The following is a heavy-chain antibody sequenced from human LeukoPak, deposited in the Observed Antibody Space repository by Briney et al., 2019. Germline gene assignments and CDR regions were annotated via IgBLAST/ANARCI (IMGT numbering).Heavy chain of an antibody. V-gene: IGHV3-11*01. CDR3: AGYSGYESRFRRYYGMDV. Sequence: GGSLRLSCAASGFTFSDYYMSWIRQAPGKGLEWVSYISSSGSTTYYADSVKGRFTISRDNAKNSLYLQMNSLRAEDTAVYYCAGYSGYESRFRRYYGMDVWGQGTTVTVSS. CDR2: ISSSGSTT. D-gene: IGHD5-12*01. J-gene: IGHJ6*02. CDR1: GFTFSDYY.